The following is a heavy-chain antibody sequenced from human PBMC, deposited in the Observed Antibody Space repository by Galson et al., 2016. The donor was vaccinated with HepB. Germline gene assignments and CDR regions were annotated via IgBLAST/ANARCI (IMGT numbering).Heavy chain of an antibody. CDR3: AKELRPPFGVILISYNMDV. D-gene: IGHD3-3*01. CDR2: ISYGGSNK. Sequence: SLRLSCAASGFTFGNHGMRWVRQAPGKGLEWVAVISYGGSNKYYADSVKGRFTISRDNSKNRLYLQMNSLRPEDTAVYFCAKELRPPFGVILISYNMDVWGQGTTVTVSS. CDR1: GFTFGNHG. V-gene: IGHV3-30*18. J-gene: IGHJ6*02.